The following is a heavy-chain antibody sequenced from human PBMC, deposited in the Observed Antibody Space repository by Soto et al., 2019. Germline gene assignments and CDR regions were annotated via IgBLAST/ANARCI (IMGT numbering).Heavy chain of an antibody. D-gene: IGHD3-9*01. V-gene: IGHV2-5*02. CDR2: IYWDDDK. CDR1: GFSLGTRGVG. CDR3: VHSRHSILTDRNLFDY. J-gene: IGHJ4*02. Sequence: SGPTLVNPTQTLTLTCTFSGFSLGTRGVGVGWIRQPPGKALEWLALIYWDDDKRYSPSLKSRLTITRDTSENHVVLTVTNMDPVDTATYYCVHSRHSILTDRNLFDYWGQGTLVTVSS.